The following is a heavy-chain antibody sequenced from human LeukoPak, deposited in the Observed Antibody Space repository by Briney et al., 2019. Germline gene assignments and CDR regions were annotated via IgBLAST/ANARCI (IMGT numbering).Heavy chain of an antibody. D-gene: IGHD6-13*01. Sequence: VSVKVSCKASGYAFTGYYLHWVRQAPGQGLEWVAYINPDTGGTNYAQKFQGRVTVTRDASISTAYMEMSRLTSDDTAIYYCARVAAYTSTWSWFDPWGQGTLVTVSS. CDR2: INPDTGGT. CDR1: GYAFTGYY. V-gene: IGHV1-2*02. CDR3: ARVAAYTSTWSWFDP. J-gene: IGHJ5*02.